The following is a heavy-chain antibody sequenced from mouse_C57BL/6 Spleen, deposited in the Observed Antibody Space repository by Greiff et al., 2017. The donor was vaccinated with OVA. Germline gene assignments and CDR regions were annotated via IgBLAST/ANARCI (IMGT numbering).Heavy chain of an antibody. Sequence: QVQLKQSGAELVRPGASVTLSCKASGYTFTDYEMHWVKQTPVHGLEWIGAIDPETGGTAYNQKFKGKAILTADKSSSTAYMELRSLTSEDSAVYYCTRNDPDGSSPFAYWGQGTLVTVSA. CDR2: IDPETGGT. V-gene: IGHV1-15*01. J-gene: IGHJ3*01. CDR3: TRNDPDGSSPFAY. CDR1: GYTFTDYE. D-gene: IGHD1-1*01.